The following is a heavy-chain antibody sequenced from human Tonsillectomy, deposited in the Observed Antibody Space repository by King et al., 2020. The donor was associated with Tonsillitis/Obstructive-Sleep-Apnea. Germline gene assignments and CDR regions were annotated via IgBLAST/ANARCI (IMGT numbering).Heavy chain of an antibody. CDR2: INHSGST. J-gene: IGHJ5*02. D-gene: IGHD6-6*01. CDR1: GGSFRGYY. V-gene: IGHV4-34*01. CDR3: ARTPPSSSSCWFDP. Sequence: VQLQQWGAGLLKPSETLSLTCAVYGGSFRGYYWSWIRQPPGKGLEWIGEINHSGSTNYNLSLKSRVTISVDTSKNQFSLKLSSVTAADTAVYYCARTPPSSSSCWFDPWGQGTLVTVSS.